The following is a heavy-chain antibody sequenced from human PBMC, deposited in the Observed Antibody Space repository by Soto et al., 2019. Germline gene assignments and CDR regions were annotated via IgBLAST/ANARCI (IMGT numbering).Heavy chain of an antibody. J-gene: IGHJ6*02. CDR3: ARDYRITIFGVVITSPGYYYYYGMDV. CDR1: GYTCSSYG. Sequence: ASVKGSCKASGYTCSSYGISWVRQAPGQGLEWMGWISAYNGNTDYAQKLQGRVTMTTDTSTSTAYMELRSLRSGDTAVYYCARDYRITIFGVVITSPGYYYYYGMDVWGQGTTVTVSS. CDR2: ISAYNGNT. V-gene: IGHV1-18*01. D-gene: IGHD3-3*01.